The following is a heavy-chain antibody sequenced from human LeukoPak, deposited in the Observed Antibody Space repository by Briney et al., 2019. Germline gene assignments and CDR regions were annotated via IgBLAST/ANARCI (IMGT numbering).Heavy chain of an antibody. Sequence: GTSLRLSCAASGFTFSSYGMHWVRQAPGKGLVWVSRIDRDGSRINYADSVKGRFTISRDNGKNTLFLQMNSLRAEDAAVYYCVRGNDYGGPHYWGQGTLVTVSS. J-gene: IGHJ4*02. V-gene: IGHV3-74*01. D-gene: IGHD4-23*01. CDR1: GFTFSSYG. CDR2: IDRDGSRI. CDR3: VRGNDYGGPHY.